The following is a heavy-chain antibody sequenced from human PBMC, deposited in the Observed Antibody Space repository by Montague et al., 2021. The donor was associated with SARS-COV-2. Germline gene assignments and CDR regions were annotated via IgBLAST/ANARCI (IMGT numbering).Heavy chain of an antibody. Sequence: SLRLSCAASGFTFSSYGMHWVRQAPGKGLEWVAVIWYDGSNKYYADSVKGRFTISRGNSKNTLYLQMNSLRAEDTAVYYCASMVRGVIDAFDIWGQGTMVTVSS. CDR1: GFTFSSYG. CDR2: IWYDGSNK. CDR3: ASMVRGVIDAFDI. D-gene: IGHD3-10*01. V-gene: IGHV3-33*01. J-gene: IGHJ3*02.